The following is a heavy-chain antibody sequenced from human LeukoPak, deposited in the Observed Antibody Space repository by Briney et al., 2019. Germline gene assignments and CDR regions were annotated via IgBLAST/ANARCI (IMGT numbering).Heavy chain of an antibody. V-gene: IGHV3-66*01. Sequence: GGSLRLSCAASGFTVSSNYMSWVRQAAGKGLEWVSVIYGGVNTVYADSVQGRFTISRDNSKNTLYLQMSSLRAEDTAVYYCARGVYCSGGSCYHYYYGMDVWGQGTTVTVSS. D-gene: IGHD2-15*01. CDR1: GFTVSSNY. CDR3: ARGVYCSGGSCYHYYYGMDV. J-gene: IGHJ6*02. CDR2: IYGGVNT.